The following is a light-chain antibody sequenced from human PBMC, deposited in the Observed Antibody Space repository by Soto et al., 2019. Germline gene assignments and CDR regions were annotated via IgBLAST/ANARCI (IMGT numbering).Light chain of an antibody. CDR3: CSYAGGVV. CDR1: SSDVGSFNL. CDR2: EGT. V-gene: IGLV2-23*01. J-gene: IGLJ2*01. Sequence: QSALTQPASVSGSPGQSITISCTATSSDVGSFNLVSWYQQSPGKAPKLIIYEGTRRPSGASTRFSGSKSGNTASLTISGLQAEDEADYYCCSYAGGVVFGGGTQLTVL.